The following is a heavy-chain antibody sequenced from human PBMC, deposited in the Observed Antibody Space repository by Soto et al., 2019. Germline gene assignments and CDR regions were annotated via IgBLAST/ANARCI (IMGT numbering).Heavy chain of an antibody. CDR1: GFTFDDYA. V-gene: IGHV3-9*01. CDR3: TKAFTGSANFDY. D-gene: IGHD1-26*01. CDR2: ISWNSGRI. Sequence: SLRLSCAASGFTFDDYAMHWVRQTPGKGLEWVSDISWNSGRISYADSVKGRFTISRDNAKSSLYLQMNSLRPEDTALYYCTKAFTGSANFDYWGQGTLVTVS. J-gene: IGHJ4*02.